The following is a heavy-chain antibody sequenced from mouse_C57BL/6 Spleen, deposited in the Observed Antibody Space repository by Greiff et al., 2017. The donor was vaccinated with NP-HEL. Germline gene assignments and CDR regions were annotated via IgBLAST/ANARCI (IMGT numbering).Heavy chain of an antibody. Sequence: EVQLVESGGDLVKPGGSLKLSCAASGFTFSSYGMSWVRQTPDKRLEWVATISSGGSYTYYPDSVKGRFTISRDNAKNTLYLQMSSLKSEDTAMYYCARHYGYEDWFAYWGQGTLVTVSA. CDR2: ISSGGSYT. J-gene: IGHJ3*01. D-gene: IGHD1-2*01. CDR1: GFTFSSYG. V-gene: IGHV5-6*01. CDR3: ARHYGYEDWFAY.